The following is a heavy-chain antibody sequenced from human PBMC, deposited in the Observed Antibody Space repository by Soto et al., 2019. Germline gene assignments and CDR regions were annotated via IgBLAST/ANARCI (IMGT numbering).Heavy chain of an antibody. CDR1: GGSFSGYY. CDR3: ARGRIARYYRH. J-gene: IGHJ1*01. Sequence: QVQLQQWGAGLLKPSETLSLTCAVYGGSFSGYYWTWIRQPPGKGPEWIGEIDYGGSTNYNPSLKSXXTXSXXTSKNQFSLKLSSVTAADTAVYYCARGRIARYYRHWGQGTLVTVSS. V-gene: IGHV4-34*01. D-gene: IGHD2-8*01. CDR2: IDYGGST.